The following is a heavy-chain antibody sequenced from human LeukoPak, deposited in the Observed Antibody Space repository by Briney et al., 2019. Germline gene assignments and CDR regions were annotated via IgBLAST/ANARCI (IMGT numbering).Heavy chain of an antibody. Sequence: GESLKISCKGSGYSFTNYWIGWLRQMPGKGPEWMGIIYPGDSDTRYSPSFQGQVTISADKSINTAYLQWSSLKASDTAMYYCARHRPYSSGWRHFDYWGQGTLVTVSS. J-gene: IGHJ4*02. D-gene: IGHD6-19*01. CDR3: ARHRPYSSGWRHFDY. CDR1: GYSFTNYW. V-gene: IGHV5-51*01. CDR2: IYPGDSDT.